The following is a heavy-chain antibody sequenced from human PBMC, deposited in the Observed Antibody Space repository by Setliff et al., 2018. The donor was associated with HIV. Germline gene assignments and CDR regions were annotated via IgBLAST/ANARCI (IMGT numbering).Heavy chain of an antibody. J-gene: IGHJ6*02. CDR1: GFTFSSYS. V-gene: IGHV3-21*01. CDR3: AKAGASTSPAHAHMDV. Sequence: PGGSLRLSCAASGFTFSSYSMNWVRQAPGKGLEWVSSISSSSSYIYYADSVKGRFTISRDNAKNSLYLQMNSLRAEDTAVYYCAKAGASTSPAHAHMDVWGQGTTVTVSS. CDR2: ISSSSSYI. D-gene: IGHD2-2*01.